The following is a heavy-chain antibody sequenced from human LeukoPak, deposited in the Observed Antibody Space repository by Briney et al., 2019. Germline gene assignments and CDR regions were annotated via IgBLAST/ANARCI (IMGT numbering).Heavy chain of an antibody. CDR1: GFTFSIYA. Sequence: GGSLRLSCAASGFTFSIYAMSWVRQAPGKGLEWVSAISGSGGSTYYADSVKGRFTISRDTSKNTLFLQMSSLRAEDTAVYYCAKGRVPAAIHYFDYWGQGTLVTVSS. V-gene: IGHV3-23*01. J-gene: IGHJ4*02. CDR2: ISGSGGST. CDR3: AKGRVPAAIHYFDY. D-gene: IGHD2-2*01.